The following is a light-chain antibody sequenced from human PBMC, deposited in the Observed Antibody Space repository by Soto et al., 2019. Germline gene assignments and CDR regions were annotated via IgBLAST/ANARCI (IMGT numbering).Light chain of an antibody. Sequence: DIQMTQSPPSVSASVGDRVTITCRASQDVGKWLAWYQQKPGKAPKLLIYKASTLKSGVPSRFSGSGSGTEFTLTISSLQPEDFATYYCQQLNSYPRTVGQGTKGDIK. J-gene: IGKJ1*01. V-gene: IGKV1-12*01. CDR2: KAS. CDR3: QQLNSYPRT. CDR1: QDVGKW.